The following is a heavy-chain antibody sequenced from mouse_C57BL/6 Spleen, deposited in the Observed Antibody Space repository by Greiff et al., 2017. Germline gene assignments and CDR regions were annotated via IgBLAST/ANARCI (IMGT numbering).Heavy chain of an antibody. D-gene: IGHD2-1*01. CDR3: ARSRDGNYGGAFDY. V-gene: IGHV7-3*01. CDR1: GFTFTDYY. Sequence: EVQLQESGGGLVQPGGSLSLSCAASGFTFTDYYMSWVCQPPGKALEWLGFIRNKANGYTTEYSASVKGRFTISRDNSQSILYLQMNALRAEDRATYCCARSRDGNYGGAFDYWGQGTTLTVSS. CDR2: IRNKANGYTT. J-gene: IGHJ2*01.